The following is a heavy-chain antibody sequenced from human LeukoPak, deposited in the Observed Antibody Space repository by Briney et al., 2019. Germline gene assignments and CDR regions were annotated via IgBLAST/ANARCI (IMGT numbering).Heavy chain of an antibody. V-gene: IGHV4-59*08. CDR2: IYYSGST. CDR1: GGSINSYD. Sequence: PSETLSLTCTVSGGSINSYDWSWLRQPPGKGLEWIGHIYYSGSTHYNPSLKSRVTMSVDTSQNQFSLNLSSVTAADTAVYFCARRSLAVGGSWSFYLWGPGTLVTVSS. CDR3: ARRSLAVGGSWSFYL. D-gene: IGHD6-19*01. J-gene: IGHJ2*01.